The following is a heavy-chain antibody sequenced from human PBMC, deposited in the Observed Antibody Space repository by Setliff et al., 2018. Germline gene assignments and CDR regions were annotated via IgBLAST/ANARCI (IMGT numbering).Heavy chain of an antibody. CDR3: AKDRPQGVNGRSLDY. CDR1: GFTFSNYA. Sequence: GGSLRLSCAASGFTFSNYAMNWVRQAPGKGLEWVSVIYSDGSSTYYGDSVKGRFTSSRDNSQNTLYLQMNSLRAEDTAVYYCAKDRPQGVNGRSLDYWGRGALVTVSS. V-gene: IGHV3-23*03. D-gene: IGHD3-10*01. CDR2: IYSDGSST. J-gene: IGHJ4*02.